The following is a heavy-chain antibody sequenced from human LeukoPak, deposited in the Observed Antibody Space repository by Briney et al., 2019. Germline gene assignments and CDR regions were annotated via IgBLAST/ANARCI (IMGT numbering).Heavy chain of an antibody. V-gene: IGHV3-30*04. Sequence: GGSLRLSCAASGFTFSSYAMHWVRQAPGKGLEWVAVISYDGSNKYYADSVKGRFTISRDNSKNTLYLQMNSLRAEDTAVYYCARVRMVYAIDDAFDIWGQGTMVTVSS. CDR2: ISYDGSNK. J-gene: IGHJ3*02. D-gene: IGHD2-8*01. CDR1: GFTFSSYA. CDR3: ARVRMVYAIDDAFDI.